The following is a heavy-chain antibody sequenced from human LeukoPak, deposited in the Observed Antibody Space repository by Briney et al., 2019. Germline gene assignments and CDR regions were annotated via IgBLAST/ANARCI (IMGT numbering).Heavy chain of an antibody. Sequence: GALRLSCAASGFTFSSYAMSWVRQAPGKGLEWVSAISGSGGSTYYADSVKGRFTISRDNSKNTLYLQMNSLRAEDTAVYYCAKDKGVAGYFDYWGQGTLVTVSS. CDR1: GFTFSSYA. CDR3: AKDKGVAGYFDY. CDR2: ISGSGGST. D-gene: IGHD6-19*01. V-gene: IGHV3-23*01. J-gene: IGHJ4*02.